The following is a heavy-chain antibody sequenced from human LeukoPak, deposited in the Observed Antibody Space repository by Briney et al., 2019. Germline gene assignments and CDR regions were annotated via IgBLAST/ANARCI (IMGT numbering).Heavy chain of an antibody. V-gene: IGHV3-7*01. J-gene: IGHJ3*02. CDR2: IKQDGSEK. CDR3: ASEGDFGAFDI. D-gene: IGHD2-21*02. Sequence: GGSLRLSCAASGFTFMTYWMSWVRQAPGKGLEWVANIKQDGSEKYYVDSVKGRFTISRDNAKNSLYLQMNSLRAEDTAVYYCASEGDFGAFDIWGQGTMVTVSS. CDR1: GFTFMTYW.